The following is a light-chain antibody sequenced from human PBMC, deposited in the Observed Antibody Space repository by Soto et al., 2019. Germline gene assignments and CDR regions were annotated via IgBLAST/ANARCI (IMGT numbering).Light chain of an antibody. CDR1: SSDVGGYNY. V-gene: IGLV2-14*01. J-gene: IGLJ1*01. CDR3: NSYTSKSTGV. CDR2: EVS. Sequence: QSALTQPASVSGSPGQSITISCTGTSSDVGGYNYVSWYQQHPGKAPKLIIYEVSNRPSGVSNRYSGSKSDNAASLPISGLQAEDEADYYCNSYTSKSTGVFGTGTKLTVL.